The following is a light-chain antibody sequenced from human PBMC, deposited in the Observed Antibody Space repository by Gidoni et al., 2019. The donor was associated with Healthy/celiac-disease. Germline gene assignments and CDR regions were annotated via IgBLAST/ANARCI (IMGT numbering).Light chain of an antibody. Sequence: EIQMHQSPSSLSASVGDRVTITCRASHSISRYLNWYQQKPGKAPKLLIYAASSLQIGVPTRFSGSGSGTDFTLTISSLQPEDFATYYCQQSYSTTWTFGQGTKVEIK. CDR3: QQSYSTTWT. CDR2: AAS. J-gene: IGKJ1*01. CDR1: HSISRY. V-gene: IGKV1-39*01.